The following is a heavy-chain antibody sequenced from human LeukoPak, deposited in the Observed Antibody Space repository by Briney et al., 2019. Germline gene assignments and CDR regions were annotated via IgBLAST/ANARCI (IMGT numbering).Heavy chain of an antibody. CDR3: ARVSSSWYQDWYFDL. CDR2: IYNSGSA. J-gene: IGHJ2*01. Sequence: PSETLSLTCTVSGGSISSYDWSWIRQPAGKGLEWIGRIYNSGSANYNPSLKSRVIMSVDTSKKQVSLKLSSVTAADTAVYYCARVSSSWYQDWYFDLWGRGTLVTVSS. CDR1: GGSISSYD. D-gene: IGHD6-13*01. V-gene: IGHV4-4*07.